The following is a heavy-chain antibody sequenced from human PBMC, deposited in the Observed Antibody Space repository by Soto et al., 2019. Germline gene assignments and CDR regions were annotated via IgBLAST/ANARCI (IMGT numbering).Heavy chain of an antibody. V-gene: IGHV4-34*04. CDR2: VSHSGST. Sequence: QVQLQQWGAGLLKPSEPLSLTCAVYGGSFSGYYWSWIRQPPGKGLEWIGEVSHSGSTKHNPSLERRATTSVDTSKNQFSRRLSYMTAADTAVYYCARVPYDILGGSRGYFDYWGHGILVTVSS. J-gene: IGHJ4*01. CDR3: ARVPYDILGGSRGYFDY. CDR1: GGSFSGYY. D-gene: IGHD3-9*01.